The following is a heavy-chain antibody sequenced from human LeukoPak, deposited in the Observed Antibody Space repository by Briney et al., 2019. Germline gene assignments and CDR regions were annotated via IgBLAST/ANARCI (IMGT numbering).Heavy chain of an antibody. V-gene: IGHV3-48*01. CDR1: GFTFSNND. CDR3: ARDGMYSSSSSYYFDY. CDR2: ITSSSGTI. J-gene: IGHJ4*02. D-gene: IGHD6-6*01. Sequence: TGGSLRLSCAASGFTFSNNDMSWVRQAPGKGLEWVSYITSSSGTIYYADSVKGRFTISRDNAKNSLYLQMNSLRAEDTAVYYCARDGMYSSSSSYYFDYWGPGTLVTVSS.